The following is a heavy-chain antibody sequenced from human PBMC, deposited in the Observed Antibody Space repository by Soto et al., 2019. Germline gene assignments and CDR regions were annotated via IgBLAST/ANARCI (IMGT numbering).Heavy chain of an antibody. CDR2: IYYSGST. D-gene: IGHD4-17*01. V-gene: IGHV4-59*01. CDR1: GGSISSYY. Sequence: SETLSLTCTVSGGSISSYYWSWIRQPPGKGLEWIGYIYYSGSTNYNPSLKSRVTISVDTSKNQFSLKLSSVTAADTAVYYCARAHDYGAYYYYMDVWGKGTTVTVSS. CDR3: ARAHDYGAYYYYMDV. J-gene: IGHJ6*03.